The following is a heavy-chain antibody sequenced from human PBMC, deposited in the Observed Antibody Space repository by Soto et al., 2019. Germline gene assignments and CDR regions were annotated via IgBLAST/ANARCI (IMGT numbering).Heavy chain of an antibody. J-gene: IGHJ4*02. Sequence: PGRSLRLSCAASGVTFNSYAMNWVRQAPGKGLEWVSSISGTGDSTYYVDSVKGRFAISRDNSKNTLYLQMNSLRAEDTAVYYCAKGYSGTFFDFWGQGTLVTVSS. CDR3: AKGYSGTFFDF. D-gene: IGHD1-26*01. CDR2: ISGTGDST. CDR1: GVTFNSYA. V-gene: IGHV3-23*01.